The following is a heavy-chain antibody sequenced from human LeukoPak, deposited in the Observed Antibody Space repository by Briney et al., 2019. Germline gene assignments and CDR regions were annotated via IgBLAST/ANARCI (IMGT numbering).Heavy chain of an antibody. CDR1: GFTFSTYW. CDR3: ARVPTYYDILTGYYTPYYFDY. J-gene: IGHJ4*02. Sequence: GGSLRLSCAVSGFTFSTYWMSWVRQAPGKGLEWVANMKQDGNEEYYVDSVKGRFTISRDNAKNSLYLQMNSLRAEDTAVYYCARVPTYYDILTGYYTPYYFDYWGQGTLVTVSS. V-gene: IGHV3-7*04. CDR2: MKQDGNEE. D-gene: IGHD3-9*01.